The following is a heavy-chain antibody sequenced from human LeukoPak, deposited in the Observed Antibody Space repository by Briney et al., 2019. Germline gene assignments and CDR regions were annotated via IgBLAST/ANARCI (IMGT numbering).Heavy chain of an antibody. J-gene: IGHJ4*02. CDR2: ISYDGSNK. D-gene: IGHD6-19*01. CDR3: ARIRVTYSSVSSFGY. Sequence: GGSLRLSCAAPGFTSSSYAMRWVRQAPGKGLEWVALISYDGSNKNYADSVKGRFTISRDNSKNTLYLQMNSLRDEDTAVYYCARIRVTYSSVSSFGYWGQGTLVTVSS. CDR1: GFTSSSYA. V-gene: IGHV3-30-3*01.